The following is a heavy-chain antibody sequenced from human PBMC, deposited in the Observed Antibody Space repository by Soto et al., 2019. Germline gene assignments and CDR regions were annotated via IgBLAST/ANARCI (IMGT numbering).Heavy chain of an antibody. Sequence: GPTLVNPTQTLRLTCTFSGFSLSTSGMCVSWIRQPPGKALEWLARIDWDDDKYYSTSLKTRLTISKDTSKDQVVLTMTNMDPVDTATYYCARSNFRFGGSPYYYYYMDVWGKGTTVTVSS. V-gene: IGHV2-70*11. J-gene: IGHJ6*03. D-gene: IGHD6-25*01. CDR1: GFSLSTSGMC. CDR2: IDWDDDK. CDR3: ARSNFRFGGSPYYYYYMDV.